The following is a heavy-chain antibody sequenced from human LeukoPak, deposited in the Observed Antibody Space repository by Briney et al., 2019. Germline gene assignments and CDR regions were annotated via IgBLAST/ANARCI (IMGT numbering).Heavy chain of an antibody. J-gene: IGHJ3*02. Sequence: AASVKVSCKASGYTFTGYYMHWVRQAPGQGLEWMGWINPNSGGTNYAQKFQGRVTMTRDTSISTAYMELSRLRSDDTAVYYCATGYGDYSYAFDIWGQGTMVTVSS. CDR3: ATGYGDYSYAFDI. CDR2: INPNSGGT. D-gene: IGHD4-17*01. V-gene: IGHV1-2*02. CDR1: GYTFTGYY.